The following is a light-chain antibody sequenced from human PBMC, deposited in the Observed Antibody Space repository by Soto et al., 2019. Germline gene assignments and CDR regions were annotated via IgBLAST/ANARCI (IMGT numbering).Light chain of an antibody. CDR2: GAS. J-gene: IGKJ1*01. Sequence: EIVMTQSPATLSVSPGERATLSCRASQSVSSNLAWYQQKPGQAPRLLIYGASTRATGLPARFSGSGSGTEFTLTISSLQSEDFEVYYCQQYNNWPRTFGQGTKVEIK. CDR3: QQYNNWPRT. V-gene: IGKV3-15*01. CDR1: QSVSSN.